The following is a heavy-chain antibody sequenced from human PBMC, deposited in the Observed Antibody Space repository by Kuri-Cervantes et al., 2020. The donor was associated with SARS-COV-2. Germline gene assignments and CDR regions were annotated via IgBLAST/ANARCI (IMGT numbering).Heavy chain of an antibody. CDR1: GGTFTGYY. J-gene: IGHJ3*02. D-gene: IGHD1-26*01. Sequence: ASVKVSCKASGGTFTGYYMHWVRQAPGQGLEWMGWINPNSGGTNYAQKFQGWVTMTRDTSISTAYMELSRLGSDDTAVYYCARGAVLRAFDIWGQGTMVTVSS. V-gene: IGHV1-2*04. CDR3: ARGAVLRAFDI. CDR2: INPNSGGT.